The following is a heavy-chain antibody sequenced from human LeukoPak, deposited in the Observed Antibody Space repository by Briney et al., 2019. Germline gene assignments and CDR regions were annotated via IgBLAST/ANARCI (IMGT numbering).Heavy chain of an antibody. CDR3: AKDPQFREYQLPTYFDY. J-gene: IGHJ4*02. CDR2: ISYDGSNK. D-gene: IGHD2-2*01. Sequence: GGSLRLSCAASGFTFSSYGMHWVRRAPGKGLEWVAVISYDGSNKYYADSVKGRFTISRDNSKNTLYLQMNSLRAEDTAVYYCAKDPQFREYQLPTYFDYWGQGTLVTVSS. CDR1: GFTFSSYG. V-gene: IGHV3-30*18.